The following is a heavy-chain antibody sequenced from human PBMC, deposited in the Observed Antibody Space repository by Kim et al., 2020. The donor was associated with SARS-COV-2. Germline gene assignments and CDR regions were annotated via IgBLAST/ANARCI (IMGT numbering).Heavy chain of an antibody. Sequence: GGSLRLSCAASGFTFSNAWMSWVRQAPGKGLEWVGRIKSKTDGGTTDYAAPVKGRFTISRDDSKNTLYLQMNSLKTEDTAVYYCTGSYVFYGMDVWGQGTTVTVSS. CDR1: GFTFSNAW. D-gene: IGHD3-16*01. V-gene: IGHV3-15*01. CDR2: IKSKTDGGTT. J-gene: IGHJ6*02. CDR3: TGSYVFYGMDV.